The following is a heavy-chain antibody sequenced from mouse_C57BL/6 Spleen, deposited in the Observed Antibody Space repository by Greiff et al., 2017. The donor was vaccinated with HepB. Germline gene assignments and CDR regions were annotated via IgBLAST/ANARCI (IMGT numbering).Heavy chain of an antibody. CDR2: IRNKANGYTT. J-gene: IGHJ2*01. CDR3: ARFSLTTGVDY. Sequence: EVMLVESGGGLVQPGGSLSLSCAASGFTFTDSYMSWVRQPPGKALEWLGFIRNKANGYTTEYSASVKGRFTISRDNSQSILYLQMNALRAEDSATEYCARFSLTTGVDYWGQGTTLTVSS. CDR1: GFTFTDSY. D-gene: IGHD1-1*01. V-gene: IGHV7-3*01.